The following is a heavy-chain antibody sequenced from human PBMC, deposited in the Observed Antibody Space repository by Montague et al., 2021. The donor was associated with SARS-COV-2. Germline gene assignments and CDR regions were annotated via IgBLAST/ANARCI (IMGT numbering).Heavy chain of an antibody. Sequence: CAISGDSVSSHSAAWNWIRQSPSEGLEWLGRPYYRSKWYTDYAPSVKTRITITPDTSNNQFSLHLNSVTPGDTAVYYCAREGTVPGPRGIYFDDWGQGTLVTVSS. V-gene: IGHV6-1*01. CDR2: PYYRSKWYT. CDR1: GDSVSSHSAA. D-gene: IGHD1-1*01. CDR3: AREGTVPGPRGIYFDD. J-gene: IGHJ4*02.